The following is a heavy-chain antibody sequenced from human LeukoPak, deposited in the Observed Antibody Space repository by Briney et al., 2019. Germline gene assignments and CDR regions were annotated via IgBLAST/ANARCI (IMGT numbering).Heavy chain of an antibody. V-gene: IGHV3-48*03. CDR2: ISSSGSTI. CDR1: GFTFSNFA. J-gene: IGHJ6*02. CDR3: ARTYYYGSGSYSSYYYYGMDV. D-gene: IGHD3-10*01. Sequence: GGSLRLSCAASGFTFSNFAMTWVRQAPGKGLEWVSYISSSGSTIYYADSVKGRFTISRDNAKNSLYLQMNSLRAEDTAVYYCARTYYYGSGSYSSYYYYGMDVWGQGTTVTVSS.